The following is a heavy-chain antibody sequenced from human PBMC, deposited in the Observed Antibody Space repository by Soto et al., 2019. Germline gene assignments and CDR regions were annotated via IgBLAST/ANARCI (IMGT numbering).Heavy chain of an antibody. J-gene: IGHJ4*02. CDR2: IKQDGSEK. V-gene: IGHV3-7*01. Sequence: GGSLRLSCAASGFTFSSYWMSWVRQAPGKGLEWVANIKQDGSEKYYVDSVKGRFTISRDNAKNSLYLQMNSLRAEDTAVYYCARGDAVGYCSSTSCSDMGFDYWGQGTLVTVSS. D-gene: IGHD2-2*01. CDR3: ARGDAVGYCSSTSCSDMGFDY. CDR1: GFTFSSYW.